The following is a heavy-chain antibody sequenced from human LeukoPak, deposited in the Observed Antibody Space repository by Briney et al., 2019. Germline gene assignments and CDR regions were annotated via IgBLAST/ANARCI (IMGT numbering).Heavy chain of an antibody. CDR3: ARGGTTVMMEDNWFDA. D-gene: IGHD4-17*01. J-gene: IGHJ5*02. CDR1: GGSISSSSYY. V-gene: IGHV4-39*07. CDR2: IYYSGYT. Sequence: SETLSLTCTVSGGSISSSSYYWGWIRQPPGKGLEWIGTIYYSGYTYYNPSLKSRVTISVETSKNQFSLKLSSVTAADTAVYYCARGGTTVMMEDNWFDAWGQGTLVTVSS.